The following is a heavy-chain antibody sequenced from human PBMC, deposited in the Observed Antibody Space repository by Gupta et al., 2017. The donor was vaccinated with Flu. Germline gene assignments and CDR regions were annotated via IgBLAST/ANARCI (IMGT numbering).Heavy chain of an antibody. CDR3: AKDRVYSGYDFYYGMDV. CDR2: ISYDGSNK. CDR1: GFTFSSFG. D-gene: IGHD5-12*01. J-gene: IGHJ6*02. Sequence: QVQLVESGVGVVQPGRSLRLSWAASGFTFSSFGMHWVRQAPGKGLEWVAVISYDGSNKYYADSVKGRFTISRDNSKNTLYLQMNSLRAEDTAVYYCAKDRVYSGYDFYYGMDVWGQGTTVTVSS. V-gene: IGHV3-30*18.